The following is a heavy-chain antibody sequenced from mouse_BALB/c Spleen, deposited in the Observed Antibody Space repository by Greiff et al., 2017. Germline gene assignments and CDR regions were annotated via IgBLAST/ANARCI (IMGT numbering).Heavy chain of an antibody. Sequence: EVKLMESGPGLVKPSQSLSLTCTVTGYSITSDYAWNWIRQFPGNKLEWMGYISYSGSTSYNPSLKSRISITRDTSKNQFFLQLNSVTTEDTATYYCASCYGNYVMDYWGQGTSVTVSS. D-gene: IGHD2-1*01. CDR2: ISYSGST. J-gene: IGHJ4*01. CDR1: GYSITSDYA. V-gene: IGHV3-2*02. CDR3: ASCYGNYVMDY.